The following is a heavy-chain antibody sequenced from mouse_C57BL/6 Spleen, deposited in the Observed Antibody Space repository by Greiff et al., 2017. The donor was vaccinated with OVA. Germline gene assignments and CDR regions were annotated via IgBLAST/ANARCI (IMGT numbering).Heavy chain of an antibody. V-gene: IGHV1-81*01. CDR1: GYTFTSYG. CDR3: ARGVYDCSLYWYFDV. J-gene: IGHJ1*03. Sequence: QVQLQQSGAELARPGASVKLSCKASGYTFTSYGISWVKQRTGQGLEWIGEIYPRSGNTYYNEKFKGKATLTADKSSSTAYMELRSLTSEDSAVYFCARGVYDCSLYWYFDVWGTGTTVTVSS. CDR2: IYPRSGNT. D-gene: IGHD2-3*01.